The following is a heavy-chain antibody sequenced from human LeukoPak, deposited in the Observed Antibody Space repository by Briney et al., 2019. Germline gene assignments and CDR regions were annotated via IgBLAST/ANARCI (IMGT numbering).Heavy chain of an antibody. V-gene: IGHV4-34*09. CDR1: GGSFSGYY. Sequence: SETLSLTCAVYGGSFSGYYWSWIRQPPGKGLEWIGYIYYSGSTYYNPSLKSRVTISVDTSKNQFSLKLSSVTAADTAVYYCAREVFLDTAMYWFDPWGQGTLVTVSS. CDR3: AREVFLDTAMYWFDP. J-gene: IGHJ5*02. CDR2: IYYSGST. D-gene: IGHD5-18*01.